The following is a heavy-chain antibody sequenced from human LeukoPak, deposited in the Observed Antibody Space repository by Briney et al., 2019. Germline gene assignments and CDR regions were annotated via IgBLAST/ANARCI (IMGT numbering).Heavy chain of an antibody. D-gene: IGHD1-26*01. CDR2: IGSSGNT. V-gene: IGHV4-39*01. J-gene: IGHJ3*02. CDR1: AGSISGDYY. Sequence: SETLSLTCSVSAGSISGDYYWAWVRQPPGQGLEWIASIGSSGNTFYNPSLRSRVAISVDTSKNQFSLNLNSVTAADSAVFYCARHGSASTYPIRAFGIWGQGTMDTVSS. CDR3: ARHGSASTYPIRAFGI.